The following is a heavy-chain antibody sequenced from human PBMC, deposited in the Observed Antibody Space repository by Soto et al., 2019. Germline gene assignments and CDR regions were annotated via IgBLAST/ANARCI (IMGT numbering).Heavy chain of an antibody. CDR1: GYTFTSYG. J-gene: IGHJ6*02. CDR3: ARGGRHDSSGYYLPFSGMDV. D-gene: IGHD3-22*01. Sequence: QVQLVQSGAEVKKPGASVKVSCKASGYTFTSYGISWVRQAPGQGLEWMGWISAYNGNTNYAQKLQGRVTMTTDTSTSTAYMGLRSLRCDDTAVYYCARGGRHDSSGYYLPFSGMDVWGQGTTVTVSS. CDR2: ISAYNGNT. V-gene: IGHV1-18*01.